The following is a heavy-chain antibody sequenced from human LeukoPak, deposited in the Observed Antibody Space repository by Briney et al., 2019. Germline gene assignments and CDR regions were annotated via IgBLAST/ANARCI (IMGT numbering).Heavy chain of an antibody. D-gene: IGHD4-11*01. V-gene: IGHV3-23*01. CDR3: ADSNYWYPIDY. CDR2: ISRSGDTT. J-gene: IGHJ4*02. Sequence: GGSLRLSCAASGFSFSSYAMRWVRQAPGKGLEWVSSISRSGDTTYYADSVKGRFTISRDNSKNTLYLQMNSLGAEDTAVYSCADSNYWYPIDYWGQGTLVTVSS. CDR1: GFSFSSYA.